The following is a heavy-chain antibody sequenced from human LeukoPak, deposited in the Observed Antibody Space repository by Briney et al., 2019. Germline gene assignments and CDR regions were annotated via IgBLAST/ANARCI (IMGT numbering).Heavy chain of an antibody. CDR2: NYPHSCNT. J-gene: IGHJ5*02. D-gene: IGHD2-2*01. CDR1: GYTFTSYD. Sequence: ASVKVSCKASGYTFTSYDIIRLRQATGQGREGLGLNYPHSCNTGYAQKFQGRVTMTRNTSISTSYMELSSLRSEDTAVYYCATSSYCSSTSCYPESNWFDPWGQGTLVTVSS. CDR3: ATSSYCSSTSCYPESNWFDP. V-gene: IGHV1-8*01.